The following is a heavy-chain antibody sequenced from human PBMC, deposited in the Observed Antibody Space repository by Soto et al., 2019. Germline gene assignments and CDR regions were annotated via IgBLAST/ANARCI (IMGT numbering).Heavy chain of an antibody. J-gene: IGHJ3*02. CDR3: ERTREFWSGNDAFDI. CDR2: MYYSGSP. CDR1: CVSVIRGSYY. V-gene: IGHV4-61*01. Sequence: KSCETLYLTGTCSCVSVIRGSYYWSWIRQPPGEGVERLGYMYYSGSPNYTTSLNSRVTISLDTSKNQFSLKLSSVTAADTAVYFCERTREFWSGNDAFDIWGQGTMVTVSS. D-gene: IGHD3-3*01.